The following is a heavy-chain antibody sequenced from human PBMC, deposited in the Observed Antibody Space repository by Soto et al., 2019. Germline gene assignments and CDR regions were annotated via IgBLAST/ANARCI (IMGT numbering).Heavy chain of an antibody. Sequence: EVQLVESGGGLVQPGGSLRLSCAASGFTFSSYWMHWVRQVPGKGLVWVSRIKSDGSSTSYADSVKGRFTISRDNAKNTLYLQMNSLRAEDTAVYYCARDQHIAVTGIELDYWGQGTLVTVSS. J-gene: IGHJ4*02. V-gene: IGHV3-74*01. CDR3: ARDQHIAVTGIELDY. CDR2: IKSDGSST. D-gene: IGHD6-19*01. CDR1: GFTFSSYW.